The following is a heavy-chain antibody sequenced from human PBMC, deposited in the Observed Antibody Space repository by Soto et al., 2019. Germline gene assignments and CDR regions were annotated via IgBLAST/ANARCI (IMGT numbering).Heavy chain of an antibody. CDR1: GFTFSSDA. Sequence: EVQLLESGGGLVQPGGSLRLSCAASGFTFSSDAMSWVRQAPGKGLEWVSAISGSGGSTYYADSVKGRFTISRDNSKNTLYLQMNSLRAEDTAVYYCAKDVNYYDSSGYSWGQGTLVTVSS. CDR2: ISGSGGST. D-gene: IGHD3-22*01. CDR3: AKDVNYYDSSGYS. J-gene: IGHJ5*02. V-gene: IGHV3-23*01.